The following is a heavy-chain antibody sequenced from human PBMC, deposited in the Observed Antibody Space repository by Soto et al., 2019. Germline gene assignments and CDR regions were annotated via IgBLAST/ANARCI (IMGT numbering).Heavy chain of an antibody. D-gene: IGHD2-2*01. CDR3: ARRHCSSTSCHLAFDY. CDR1: GYSFTSYW. CDR2: IYPGDSDT. J-gene: IGHJ4*02. V-gene: IGHV5-51*01. Sequence: PGESLKISCKGSGYSFTSYWIGWVRQMPGKGLEWMGIIYPGDSDTRYSPSFQGQVTISADKSISTAYLQWSSLKASDTAMYYCARRHCSSTSCHLAFDYWGQGNLVTVSS.